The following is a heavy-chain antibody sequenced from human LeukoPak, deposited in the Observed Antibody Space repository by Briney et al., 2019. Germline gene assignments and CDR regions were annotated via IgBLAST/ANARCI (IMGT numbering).Heavy chain of an antibody. D-gene: IGHD4-17*01. V-gene: IGHV1-2*02. CDR2: INPNSGGT. J-gene: IGHJ4*02. Sequence: ASVKVSCKASGYTFTGYYMHWVRQAPGQGLEWMGWINPNSGGTNYAQKFQGRVTMTRDTSISRAYMELSRLRSDDTAVYYCARGDDYGDYLVDYWGQGTLVTVSS. CDR3: ARGDDYGDYLVDY. CDR1: GYTFTGYY.